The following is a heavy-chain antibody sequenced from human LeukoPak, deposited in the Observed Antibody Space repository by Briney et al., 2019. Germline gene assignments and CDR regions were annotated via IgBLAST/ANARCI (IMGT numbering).Heavy chain of an antibody. J-gene: IGHJ4*02. D-gene: IGHD3-3*01. V-gene: IGHV1-24*01. Sequence: ASVKVSCKVSGYTLTELSMHWVRQAPGKGLEWMGGFDPEDGETTYAQKFQGRVTMTEDTSTDTAYMELSSLRSEDTAVYYCATDFRTIFGVPPRYWGQGTLVTVSS. CDR1: GYTLTELS. CDR2: FDPEDGET. CDR3: ATDFRTIFGVPPRY.